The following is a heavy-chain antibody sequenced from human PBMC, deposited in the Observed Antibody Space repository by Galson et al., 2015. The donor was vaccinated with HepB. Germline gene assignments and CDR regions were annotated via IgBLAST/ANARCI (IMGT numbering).Heavy chain of an antibody. CDR2: ISSTSSYT. J-gene: IGHJ4*02. Sequence: SLRLSCAASGFTFSDYYMSWIRQAPGKGLEWVSYISSTSSYTNYADSVKGRFTISRDDAKNSLYLQMSSLRAEDTAVYYCARVHTGNLYWSQGTRVTVSS. D-gene: IGHD1-7*01. CDR3: ARVHTGNLY. V-gene: IGHV3-11*06. CDR1: GFTFSDYY.